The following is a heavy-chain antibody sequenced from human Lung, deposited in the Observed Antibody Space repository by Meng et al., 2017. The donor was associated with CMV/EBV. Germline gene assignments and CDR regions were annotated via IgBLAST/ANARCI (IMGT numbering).Heavy chain of an antibody. V-gene: IGHV3-13*01. J-gene: IGHJ6*02. CDR1: GFTFSSYD. D-gene: IGHD3-3*01. CDR2: INSDGDT. CDR3: VRGKAWFLDFYGMGV. Sequence: GGSLRLSCAASGFTFSSYDMHWVRQGTGKGLEWVSNINSDGDTFYTGSVKGRFTISREHDENSLYLQMNSLRAGDTAVYYCVRGKAWFLDFYGMGVWGQGXTVTVSS.